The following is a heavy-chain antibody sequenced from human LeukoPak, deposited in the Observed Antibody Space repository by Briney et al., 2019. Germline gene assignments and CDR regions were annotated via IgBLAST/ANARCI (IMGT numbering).Heavy chain of an antibody. J-gene: IGHJ5*02. V-gene: IGHV4-39*01. CDR2: IYYSGST. Sequence: SETLCLTCTVSGGSISSSSYYWGWIRQPPGKGLEWIGSIYYSGSTYYNPSLKSRVTISVDTSKNQFSLKLSSVTAADTAVYYCARLWQYNWFDPWGQGTLVTASS. CDR1: GGSISSSSYY. D-gene: IGHD2-21*01. CDR3: ARLWQYNWFDP.